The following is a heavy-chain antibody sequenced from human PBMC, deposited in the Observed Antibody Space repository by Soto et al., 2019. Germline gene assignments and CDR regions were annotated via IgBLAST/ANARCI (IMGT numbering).Heavy chain of an antibody. V-gene: IGHV1-18*01. Sequence: GASVKVSCKASGYTFTSYGISWVRQAPGQGLEWMGWISAYNGNTNYAQKLQGRVTMTTDTSTSTAYMELRSLRSDDTAVYYCAREGGIFGVVSSDYYYYYYMDVWGKGTTVTVSS. D-gene: IGHD3-3*01. CDR2: ISAYNGNT. J-gene: IGHJ6*03. CDR3: AREGGIFGVVSSDYYYYYYMDV. CDR1: GYTFTSYG.